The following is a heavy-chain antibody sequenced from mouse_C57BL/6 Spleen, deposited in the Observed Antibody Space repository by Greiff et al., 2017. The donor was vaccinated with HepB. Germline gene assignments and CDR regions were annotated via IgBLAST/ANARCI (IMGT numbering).Heavy chain of an antibody. CDR2: INPGSGGT. J-gene: IGHJ4*01. D-gene: IGHD3-2*02. CDR1: GYAFTNYL. Sequence: VQLQQSGAELVRPGTSVKVSCKASGYAFTNYLIEWVKQRPGQGLEWIGVINPGSGGTNYNEKFKGKATLTADKSSSTAYMQLSSLTSEDSAVYFCAREGGLDSSGYYAMDYWGQGTSVTVSS. CDR3: AREGGLDSSGYYAMDY. V-gene: IGHV1-54*01.